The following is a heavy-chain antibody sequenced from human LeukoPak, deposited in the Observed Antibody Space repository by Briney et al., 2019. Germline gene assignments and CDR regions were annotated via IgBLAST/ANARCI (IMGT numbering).Heavy chain of an antibody. CDR3: ARDQTGQPWVY. CDR1: GFTFSSYE. CDR2: ISSSGSTI. V-gene: IGHV3-48*03. D-gene: IGHD3-16*01. J-gene: IGHJ4*02. Sequence: QPGGSLRLSCAASGFTFSSYEMNWVRQAPGKGLEWVSYISSSGSTIYYADSVKGRFTISRDNAKNSLYLQMNSPRAEDTAMYYCARDQTGQPWVYWGQGTLVTVYS.